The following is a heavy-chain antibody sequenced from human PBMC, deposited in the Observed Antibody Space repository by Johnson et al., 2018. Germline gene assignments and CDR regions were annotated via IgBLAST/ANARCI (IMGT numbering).Heavy chain of an antibody. J-gene: IGHJ6*03. Sequence: VQLVQSGGGLVQPGGSLRLSCAASGFSFSNYAMLWVRPAPGQGLDFVSSISGRGDNTYHEDSVGGRFTISGDNSKNTLQLQMDSLRAEDTAVYYCAKRVAFTATPYFYLDVWGTGTTVTVSS. CDR3: AKRVAFTATPYFYLDV. CDR2: ISGRGDNT. V-gene: IGHV3-23*04. CDR1: GFSFSNYA. D-gene: IGHD2-15*01.